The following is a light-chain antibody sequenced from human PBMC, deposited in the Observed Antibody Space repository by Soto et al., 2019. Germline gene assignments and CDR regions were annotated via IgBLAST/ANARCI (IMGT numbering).Light chain of an antibody. CDR3: QQYNSYGT. Sequence: MTQSPATLSVSPGERATLSCRASQSIGRFLAWYQHQPGKAPKLLIHDASILQTGVPSRFSGSGSGTEFTLTISSLQPDDFATYYCQQYNSYGTFGQGTKVDIK. J-gene: IGKJ1*01. V-gene: IGKV1-5*01. CDR1: QSIGRF. CDR2: DAS.